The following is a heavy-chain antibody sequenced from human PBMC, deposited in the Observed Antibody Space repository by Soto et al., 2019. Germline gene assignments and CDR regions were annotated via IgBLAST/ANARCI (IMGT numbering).Heavy chain of an antibody. CDR1: GFTFSSYG. Sequence: PGGSLRLSCAASGFTFSSYGMHWVRQAPGKGLEWVAVIWYDGSNKYYADSVKGRFTISRDNSKNTLYLQMNSLRAEDTAVYYCARGSSPLVDTWGFFDYWGQGTLVTVS. D-gene: IGHD5-12*01. V-gene: IGHV3-33*01. CDR3: ARGSSPLVDTWGFFDY. CDR2: IWYDGSNK. J-gene: IGHJ4*02.